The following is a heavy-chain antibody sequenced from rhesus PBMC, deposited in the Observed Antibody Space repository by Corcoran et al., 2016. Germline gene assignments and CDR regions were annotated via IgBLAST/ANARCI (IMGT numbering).Heavy chain of an antibody. CDR3: ARVMDSSGSVTFDY. J-gene: IGHJ4*01. V-gene: IGHV4-165*01. CDR1: GGSFSGYY. CDR2: ISGRSGRT. D-gene: IGHD6-31*01. Sequence: QVQLQESGPGLVKPSETLSLTCAVSGGSFSGYYWGWIRQPPGKGLEWIGYISGRSGRTDSNPSLKSRVTISTDTPKNQFSLKLSSVTAADTAVYYCARVMDSSGSVTFDYWGQGVLVTVSS.